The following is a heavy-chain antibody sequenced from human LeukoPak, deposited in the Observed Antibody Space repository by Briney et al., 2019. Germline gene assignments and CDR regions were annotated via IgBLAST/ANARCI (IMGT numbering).Heavy chain of an antibody. CDR3: ARGTGYFDY. CDR2: IYHSGST. CDR1: GGSISSGGYY. D-gene: IGHD3-10*01. Sequence: SETLSLTCTVSGGSISSGGYYWSWIRQPPGKGLEWIGYIYHSGSTYYNPSLKSRVIISVDRSKNQFSLKLSSVTAADTAVYYCARGTGYFDYWGQGTLVTVSS. V-gene: IGHV4-30-2*01. J-gene: IGHJ4*02.